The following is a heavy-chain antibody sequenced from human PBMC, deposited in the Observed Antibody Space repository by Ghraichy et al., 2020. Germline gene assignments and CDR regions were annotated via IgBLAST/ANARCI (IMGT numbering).Heavy chain of an antibody. Sequence: GESLNISCAASGFTFSSYDMNWVRQAPGKGLEWVSHISDSGSVIHYADSVKGRFTMSRDNAKNSLFLQMNSLRPEDTAVYYCARRVGGDWGQGTLVIVSS. CDR1: GFTFSSYD. V-gene: IGHV3-48*03. D-gene: IGHD2-21*01. CDR3: ARRVGGD. J-gene: IGHJ1*01. CDR2: ISDSGSVI.